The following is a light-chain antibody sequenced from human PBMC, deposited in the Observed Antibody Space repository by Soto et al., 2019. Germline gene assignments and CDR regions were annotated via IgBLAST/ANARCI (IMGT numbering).Light chain of an antibody. J-gene: IGKJ4*01. CDR3: QQYYSYPSLT. Sequence: AIRMTQSPSSFSASTGDRVTITCRASQGISSYLAWYQQKPGKAPKLLIYAASTLQSGVPSRFIGSGSWTDFTLTISCLQSEDFATYYCQQYYSYPSLTFGGGTKVEIK. CDR1: QGISSY. CDR2: AAS. V-gene: IGKV1-8*01.